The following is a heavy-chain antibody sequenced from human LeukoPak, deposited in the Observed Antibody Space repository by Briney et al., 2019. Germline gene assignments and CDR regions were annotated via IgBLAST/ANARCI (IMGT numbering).Heavy chain of an antibody. Sequence: ASVKVSCKASGYSFTGYYMHWVRQAPGQGLEWMGWINPNSGGTNYAQKFQGRVTMTRDTSISTAYMELSRLRSDDTAVYYCAREYSGSYYFDYWGQGTLVTVSS. D-gene: IGHD1-26*01. CDR3: AREYSGSYYFDY. CDR2: INPNSGGT. CDR1: GYSFTGYY. V-gene: IGHV1-2*02. J-gene: IGHJ4*02.